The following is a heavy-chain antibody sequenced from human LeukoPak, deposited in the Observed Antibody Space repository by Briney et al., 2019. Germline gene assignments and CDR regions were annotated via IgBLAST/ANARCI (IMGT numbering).Heavy chain of an antibody. CDR1: GGTFSSYA. J-gene: IGHJ4*02. V-gene: IGHV1-69*13. Sequence: ASVKVSCKASGGTFSSYAISWVRQAPGQGLEWMGGIIPIFGTANYAQKFQGRVTITADESTSTAYMELRSLRSEDTAVYYCAREGANYDSSGYYYVLDYWGQGTLVAVSS. D-gene: IGHD3-22*01. CDR3: AREGANYDSSGYYYVLDY. CDR2: IIPIFGTA.